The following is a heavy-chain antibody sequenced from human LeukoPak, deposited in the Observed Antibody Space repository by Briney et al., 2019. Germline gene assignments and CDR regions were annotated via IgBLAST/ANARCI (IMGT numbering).Heavy chain of an antibody. Sequence: GGSLRLSCAASGFTFSTYYMTWVRQAPGKGLEWVANINQDGSEKYYVDSVKGRFTISRDNAKNSLYLQMNSLRAEDTAVYYCARETSQKGAHYMDVWGKGTTVTVSS. CDR1: GFTFSTYY. CDR3: ARETSQKGAHYMDV. D-gene: IGHD3-16*01. V-gene: IGHV3-7*01. J-gene: IGHJ6*03. CDR2: INQDGSEK.